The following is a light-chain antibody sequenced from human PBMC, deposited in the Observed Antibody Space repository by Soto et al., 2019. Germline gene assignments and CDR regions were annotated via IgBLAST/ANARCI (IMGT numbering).Light chain of an antibody. Sequence: IVMTQSPATLSVSPWEIGTLSWRASQSVSSNLAWYQQKPGQAPRLLIYGASTRASGLPARFSGSGSGTEFTLTISSLQSEDFAVYYCQQYNNWPPWTFGQGTKVDIK. CDR1: QSVSSN. CDR3: QQYNNWPPWT. V-gene: IGKV3-15*01. J-gene: IGKJ1*01. CDR2: GAS.